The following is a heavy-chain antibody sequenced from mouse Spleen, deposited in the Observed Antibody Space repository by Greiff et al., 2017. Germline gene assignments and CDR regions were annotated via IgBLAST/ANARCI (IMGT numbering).Heavy chain of an antibody. CDR2: INPYNGDT. CDR3: ARSEVSSAFDY. J-gene: IGHJ2*01. D-gene: IGHD2-14*01. CDR1: GYSFTGYF. V-gene: IGHV1-20*02. Sequence: VQLKESGPELVKPGASVKISCKASGYSFTGYFMNWVMQSHGKSLEWIGRINPYNGDTFYNQKFKGKATLTVDKSSSTAHMELRSLASEDSAVYYCARSEVSSAFDYWGQGTTLTVSS.